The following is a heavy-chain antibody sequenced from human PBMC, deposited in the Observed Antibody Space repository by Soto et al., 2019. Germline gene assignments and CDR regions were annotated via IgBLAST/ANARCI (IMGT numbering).Heavy chain of an antibody. CDR2: ISSSSSYI. V-gene: IGHV3-21*01. CDR3: ARDLRALLWFGELSHYYYYGMDV. CDR1: GFTFSSYS. J-gene: IGHJ6*02. Sequence: EVQLVESGGGLVKPGGSLRLSCAASGFTFSSYSMNGVRQAPGKGLEWVSSISSSSSYIYYADSVKGRFTISRDNAKNSLYLQMNSLRAEDTAVYYCARDLRALLWFGELSHYYYYGMDVWGQGTTVTVSS. D-gene: IGHD3-10*01.